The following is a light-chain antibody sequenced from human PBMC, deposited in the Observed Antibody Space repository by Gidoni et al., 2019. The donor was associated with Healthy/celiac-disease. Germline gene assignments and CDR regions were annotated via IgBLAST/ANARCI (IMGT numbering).Light chain of an antibody. CDR3: QSYDSGVV. CDR1: SSNIGAGYD. CDR2: GNS. V-gene: IGLV1-40*01. Sequence: SVSGAPGQRVTISCTGSSSNIGAGYDVHWYQQLPGTAPKLLIYGNSNRPSGVPDRFSGSKSGTSASLAITGLQAEDEADYYCQSYDSGVVFGGGTKLTVL. J-gene: IGLJ2*01.